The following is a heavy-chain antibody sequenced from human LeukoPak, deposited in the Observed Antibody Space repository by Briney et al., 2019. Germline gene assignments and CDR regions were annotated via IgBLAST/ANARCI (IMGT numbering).Heavy chain of an antibody. CDR2: ISGDNGNT. V-gene: IGHV1-18*01. CDR3: ARFSFYHYHMDV. J-gene: IGHJ6*03. CDR1: GFSFISYG. D-gene: IGHD3-16*02. Sequence: ASVKVSCKASGFSFISYGISWVRQAPGQALEWMGWISGDNGNTNYAQKLRGRVTMTRDTSTNTAYMELRSLRSDDTAAYYCARFSFYHYHMDVWGKGTTVSASS.